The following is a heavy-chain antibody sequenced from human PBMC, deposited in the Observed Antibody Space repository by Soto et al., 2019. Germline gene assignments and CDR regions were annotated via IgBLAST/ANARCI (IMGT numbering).Heavy chain of an antibody. V-gene: IGHV3-23*01. CDR1: GFTLSSYA. Sequence: LRLSCAASGFTLSSYAMSWVRQAPGKGLEWVSAISGSGGSTYYADSVKGRFTISRDNSKNTLYLQMNSLRAEDTAVYYCAKESSGWYYFDYWGQGTLVTVSS. J-gene: IGHJ4*02. CDR2: ISGSGGST. D-gene: IGHD6-19*01. CDR3: AKESSGWYYFDY.